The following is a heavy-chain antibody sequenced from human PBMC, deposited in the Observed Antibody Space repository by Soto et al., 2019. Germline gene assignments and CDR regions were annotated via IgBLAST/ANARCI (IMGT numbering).Heavy chain of an antibody. Sequence: GGSLRLSCAGSGFTFSSNAMSWVRQAPGKGLEWVSSVSGDGYASDYADSVKGRFTVSRHNPKNTLYLQMNSLRAEDTAVYYCAKRHYYGSGSFALATWGQGTLVTVSS. CDR1: GFTFSSNA. CDR2: VSGDGYAS. J-gene: IGHJ4*03. D-gene: IGHD3-10*01. V-gene: IGHV3-23*01. CDR3: AKRHYYGSGSFALAT.